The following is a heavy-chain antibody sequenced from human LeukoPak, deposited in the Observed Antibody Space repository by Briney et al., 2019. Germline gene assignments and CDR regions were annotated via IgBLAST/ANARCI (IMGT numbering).Heavy chain of an antibody. CDR2: IYSDGST. CDR1: EFSVGSNY. J-gene: IGHJ3*02. CDR3: ASRDYYDSSGYPDAFDI. V-gene: IGHV3-53*01. D-gene: IGHD3-22*01. Sequence: GGSLRLSCAASEFSVGSNYMTWVRQAPGKGLEWVSLIYSDGSTYYADSVKGRFTISRDNSKNTLYLQMNSLRAEDTAVYYCASRDYYDSSGYPDAFDIWGQGTMVIVSS.